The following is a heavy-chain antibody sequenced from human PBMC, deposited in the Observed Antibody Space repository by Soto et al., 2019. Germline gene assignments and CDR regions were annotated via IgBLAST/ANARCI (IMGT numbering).Heavy chain of an antibody. J-gene: IGHJ6*02. V-gene: IGHV3-48*02. CDR1: GFSFSTFD. CDR2: IISGGQTI. Sequence: EVQLGESGGGLVQPGGSLRLSCAASGFSFSTFDMNWVRQAPGKGLEWVSYIISGGQTIKSTDSVKGRFNISRDNAKNSLYLPRIGLRDEDTGVYYCASGPHRGYSGMDVWGQGTTVTVSS. CDR3: ASGPHRGYSGMDV.